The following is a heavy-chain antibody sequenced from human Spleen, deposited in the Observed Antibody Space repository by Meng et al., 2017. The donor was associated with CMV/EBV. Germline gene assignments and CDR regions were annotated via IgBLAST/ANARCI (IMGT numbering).Heavy chain of an antibody. Sequence: CKASGGTFSSYAISWVRQAPGQGLEWMGWINPNSGGTNYAQKFQGRVTMTRDTSISTAYMELSRLRSDDTAVYYCASSGDLRGWFDPWGQGTLVTVSS. CDR1: GGTFSSYA. J-gene: IGHJ5*02. V-gene: IGHV1-2*02. CDR3: ASSGDLRGWFDP. D-gene: IGHD3-10*01. CDR2: INPNSGGT.